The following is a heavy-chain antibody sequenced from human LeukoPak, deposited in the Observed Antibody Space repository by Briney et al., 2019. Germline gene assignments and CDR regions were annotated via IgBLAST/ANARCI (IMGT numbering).Heavy chain of an antibody. J-gene: IGHJ4*02. CDR2: ICYSGST. CDR3: ARDNWNDGPIDY. V-gene: IGHV4-30-4*08. D-gene: IGHD1-1*01. Sequence: SETLSLTCTASAGSISSGDYYWSWIRQPPGKGLEWIGYICYSGSTYYNPSLKSRVTISVDTSKNQFSLKLSSVTAADTAVYYCARDNWNDGPIDYWGQGTLVTVSS. CDR1: AGSISSGDYY.